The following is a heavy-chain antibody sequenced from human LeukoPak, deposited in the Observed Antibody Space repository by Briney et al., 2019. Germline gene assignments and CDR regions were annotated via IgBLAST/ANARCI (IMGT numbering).Heavy chain of an antibody. D-gene: IGHD2-2*01. CDR2: IFYTGST. Sequence: SETLFLTRTVSGGSISTYFWSSIRQPPGKGLEGLGHIFYTGSTNYNPSLQSRVTVSVGTSKNQLSLKLSSVTPADTAVYYCARARVPYAYYFDSWGQGALVTVSS. CDR1: GGSISTYF. J-gene: IGHJ4*02. V-gene: IGHV4-59*01. CDR3: ARARVPYAYYFDS.